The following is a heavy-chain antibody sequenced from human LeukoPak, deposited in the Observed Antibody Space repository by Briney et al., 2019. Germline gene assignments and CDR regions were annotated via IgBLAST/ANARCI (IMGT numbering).Heavy chain of an antibody. Sequence: ASVKVSCKASGYTFTGYYMHWVRQAPGQGLEWMGWINPNSGGTNYAQKFQGRVTMTRDTSISTAYMELSRLRSDDTAVYYCARDRVVVVPAAIGGFYYYGMDVWGQGTTVTVSS. V-gene: IGHV1-2*02. D-gene: IGHD2-2*01. J-gene: IGHJ6*02. CDR1: GYTFTGYY. CDR2: INPNSGGT. CDR3: ARDRVVVVPAAIGGFYYYGMDV.